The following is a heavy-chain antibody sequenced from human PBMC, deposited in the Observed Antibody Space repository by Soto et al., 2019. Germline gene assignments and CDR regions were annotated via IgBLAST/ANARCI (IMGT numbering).Heavy chain of an antibody. V-gene: IGHV2-5*02. CDR1: GFSLSTSGVG. Sequence: SGPMLVNPTQTLTLTCTFSGFSLSTSGVGVGWIRQPPGKALEWLALIYWDDDKRYSPSLKSRLTITKDTSKNQVVLIMTNMDPVDTATYYCAHHNYDILTGYPGVNWFDPWGQGTLVTVSS. J-gene: IGHJ5*02. D-gene: IGHD3-9*01. CDR3: AHHNYDILTGYPGVNWFDP. CDR2: IYWDDDK.